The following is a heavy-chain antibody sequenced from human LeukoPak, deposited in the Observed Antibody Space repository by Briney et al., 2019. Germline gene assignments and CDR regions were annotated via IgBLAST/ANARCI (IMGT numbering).Heavy chain of an antibody. J-gene: IGHJ4*02. CDR3: ARSVLGYSYGLHIDY. D-gene: IGHD5-18*01. V-gene: IGHV4-59*01. Sequence: SETLSLTCTVSGGSISSYYWSWIEQPPGKGLEWIGYIHYRGSTNYNPSLKSRVTISVDTSENQFSLKLSSLTAADTAVYYCARSVLGYSYGLHIDYWGQGTLVTVSS. CDR2: IHYRGST. CDR1: GGSISSYY.